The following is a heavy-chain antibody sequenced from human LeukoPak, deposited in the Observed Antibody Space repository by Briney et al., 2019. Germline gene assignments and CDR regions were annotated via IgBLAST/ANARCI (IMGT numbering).Heavy chain of an antibody. CDR3: ARDGARYFDWLGDY. J-gene: IGHJ4*02. Sequence: PGRSLRLSCAASGFTFSSYGIHWVRQAPGKGLEWGAAISYDGSNKYYADSVKGRFTISRDNSKNTLYLQMNSLRAEDTAVYCCARDGARYFDWLGDYGGQGTVVTVSS. V-gene: IGHV3-30*03. D-gene: IGHD3-9*01. CDR2: ISYDGSNK. CDR1: GFTFSSYG.